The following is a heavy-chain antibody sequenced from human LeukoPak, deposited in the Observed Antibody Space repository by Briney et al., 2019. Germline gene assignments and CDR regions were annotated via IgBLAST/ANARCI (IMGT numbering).Heavy chain of an antibody. CDR1: GFTFSNYA. D-gene: IGHD4-17*01. V-gene: IGHV3-23*01. Sequence: HPGGSLRLSCAASGFTFSNYAMIWVRQAPGKGLEWVSTMSSDGGRAYYADSVKGRFTISGDNSKNTLYLQMNSLSVEDTAVYYCAKGDYDDYNFWGQGTLVTVSS. CDR2: MSSDGGRA. J-gene: IGHJ4*02. CDR3: AKGDYDDYNF.